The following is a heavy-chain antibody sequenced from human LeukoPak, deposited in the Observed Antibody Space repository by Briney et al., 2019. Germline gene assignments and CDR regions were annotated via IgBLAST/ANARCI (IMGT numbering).Heavy chain of an antibody. CDR2: IWYDGSHE. J-gene: IGHJ4*02. Sequence: QPGGSLRLSCAASGFRFSSYGMHWVRQAPGKGLEWVAVIWYDGSHEYYGDSVKGRFTIPRDNSKNSLYLRMNSLRAEDTAVYYCARTYYGDKKEGIDYWGQGALVTVSS. D-gene: IGHD2-21*01. V-gene: IGHV3-33*08. CDR1: GFRFSSYG. CDR3: ARTYYGDKKEGIDY.